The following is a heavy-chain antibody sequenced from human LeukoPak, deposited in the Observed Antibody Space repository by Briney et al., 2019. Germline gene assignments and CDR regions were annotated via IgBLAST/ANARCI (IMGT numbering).Heavy chain of an antibody. V-gene: IGHV1-18*01. CDR1: GYTFTSYG. CDR2: ISAYNGNT. CDR3: ARDRGSGSYRANWFDP. Sequence: ASVKVSCKASGYTFTSYGISWVRQAPGQGLEWMGWISAYNGNTNYAQKLQGRVTMTTDTSTSTAYMELRSLRSDDTAVYYCARDRGSGSYRANWFDPWGQGTLVTVSS. D-gene: IGHD3-10*01. J-gene: IGHJ5*02.